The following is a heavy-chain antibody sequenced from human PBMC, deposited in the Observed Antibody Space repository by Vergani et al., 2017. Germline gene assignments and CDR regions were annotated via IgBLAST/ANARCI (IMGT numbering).Heavy chain of an antibody. CDR1: GYTFTSYG. CDR2: ISAYNGNT. J-gene: IGHJ6*02. CDR3: ARDTSVTTVDGDIVIHDYGMDV. V-gene: IGHV1-18*01. Sequence: QVQLVQSGAEVQKPGASVKVSCKASGYTFTSYGISWVRQAPGQGLEWMGWISAYNGNTNYAQKLQGRVTMTTDTSTSTAYMELRSLRSDDTAVYYCARDTSVTTVDGDIVIHDYGMDVWGQGP. D-gene: IGHD4-11*01.